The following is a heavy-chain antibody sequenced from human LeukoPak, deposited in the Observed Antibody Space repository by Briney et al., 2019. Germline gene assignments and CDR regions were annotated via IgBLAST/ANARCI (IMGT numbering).Heavy chain of an antibody. Sequence: GASVKVSCKASGYTFTGYYMHWVRQAPGQGLEWMGWINPNSGGTNYAQKFQGRVTMTRDTSISTAYMELSRLRSDDTAVYYCARDYPNADIVVAARPEYYFDYWGQGTLVTVSS. V-gene: IGHV1-2*02. CDR1: GYTFTGYY. CDR2: INPNSGGT. D-gene: IGHD2-2*01. CDR3: ARDYPNADIVVAARPEYYFDY. J-gene: IGHJ4*02.